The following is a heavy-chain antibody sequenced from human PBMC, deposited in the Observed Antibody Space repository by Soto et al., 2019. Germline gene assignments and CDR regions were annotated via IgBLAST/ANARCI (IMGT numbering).Heavy chain of an antibody. CDR2: ISYDGSNK. Sequence: GGSLRLSCAASGFTFSSYAMHWVRQAPGKGLEWVAVISYDGSNKYYTDSVKGRFTISRDNSKNTLYLQMNSLRAEDTAVYYCARGEYYDFWSGYSPGYYYGMDVWGQGTTVNVSS. CDR1: GFTFSSYA. CDR3: ARGEYYDFWSGYSPGYYYGMDV. J-gene: IGHJ6*02. V-gene: IGHV3-30-3*01. D-gene: IGHD3-3*01.